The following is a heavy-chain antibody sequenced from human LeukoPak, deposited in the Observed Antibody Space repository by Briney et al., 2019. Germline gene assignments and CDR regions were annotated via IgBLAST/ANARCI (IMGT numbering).Heavy chain of an antibody. CDR2: ISSSGGST. D-gene: IGHD6-19*01. V-gene: IGHV3-64*02. CDR3: AGSSGWYGAWFDP. CDR1: GFTFSSYA. Sequence: GGSLRLSCAASGFTFSSYAMHWVRQAPGKGLEYVSAISSSGGSTYYADSVKGRFTISRDNSKNMLYLQMGSLRAEDMAVYYCAGSSGWYGAWFDPWGQGTLVTVSS. J-gene: IGHJ5*02.